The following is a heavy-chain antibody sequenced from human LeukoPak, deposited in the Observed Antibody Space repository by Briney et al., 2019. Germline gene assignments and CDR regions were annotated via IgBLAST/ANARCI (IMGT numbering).Heavy chain of an antibody. V-gene: IGHV3-23*01. CDR3: ARGRWVNG. CDR2: FSESGGGT. D-gene: IGHD3-16*01. J-gene: IGHJ6*04. CDR1: GFSFSSYA. Sequence: GGSLRLSCAVSGFSFSSYAMTWVRQAPGKGLEWVSTFSESGGGTYYADSVKGRFIIYRDNSRNMVYLEMNSVRAEDTAVYYCARGRWVNGGGGGITVTVSS.